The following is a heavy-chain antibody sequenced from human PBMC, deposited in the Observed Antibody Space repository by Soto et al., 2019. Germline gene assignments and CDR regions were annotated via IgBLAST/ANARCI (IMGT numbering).Heavy chain of an antibody. J-gene: IGHJ3*02. CDR3: AREGGSGSYYAFDI. D-gene: IGHD3-10*01. V-gene: IGHV3-33*01. CDR1: GFTFSNYG. Sequence: QEQLVESGGGVVQPGRSLRLSCAASGFTFSNYGIHWVRQAPGKGLEWVAVIWFDGSNEYYADSVKGRFSTSRDNSKNTVYLQMTSLRADDTAVYYCAREGGSGSYYAFDIWGQGTMVTVSS. CDR2: IWFDGSNE.